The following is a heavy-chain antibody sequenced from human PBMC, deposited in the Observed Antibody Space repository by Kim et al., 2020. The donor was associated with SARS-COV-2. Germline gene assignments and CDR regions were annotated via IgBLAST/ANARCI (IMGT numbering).Heavy chain of an antibody. D-gene: IGHD2-15*01. J-gene: IGHJ3*02. V-gene: IGHV4-34*01. CDR1: GGSFSGYY. Sequence: SETLSLTCAVYGGSFSGYYWSWIRQPPGKGLEWIGEINHSGNTNYNPSLKSRVTISVDTSKNQFSLKLSSVTAADTAVYYFVVGDAFDIWGQGTMVTVSS. CDR3: VVGDAFDI. CDR2: INHSGNT.